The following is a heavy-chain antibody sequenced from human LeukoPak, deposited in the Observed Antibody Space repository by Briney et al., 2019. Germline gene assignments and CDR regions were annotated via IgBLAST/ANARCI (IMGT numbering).Heavy chain of an antibody. J-gene: IGHJ3*02. CDR3: ATSSSSVYAFDI. CDR2: ISRSGSTV. V-gene: IGHV3-48*03. Sequence: GGSLRLSCAASGFTFSSYGMSWVRQAPGKGLEWFSYISRSGSTVYYADSVKGRFTISRDNAKNSLFLQINSLRAEDTAVYYCATSSSSVYAFDIWGQGTMVTVSS. CDR1: GFTFSSYG. D-gene: IGHD6-6*01.